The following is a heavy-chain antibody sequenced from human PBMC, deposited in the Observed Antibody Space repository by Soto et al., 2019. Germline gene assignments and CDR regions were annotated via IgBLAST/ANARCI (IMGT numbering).Heavy chain of an antibody. CDR3: GRDRGYDSSVLDGMDV. V-gene: IGHV1-2*04. CDR2: INPNSGGT. CDR1: GYTFTGYY. D-gene: IGHD3-22*01. Sequence: ASVKVSCKASGYTFTGYYMHWVRQAPGQGLEWMGWINPNSGGTNYAQKFLGWVTMTRDTSISTAYMELGRLRSDDTAVYYCGRDRGYDSSVLDGMDVCGQGTTVTAAS. J-gene: IGHJ6*02.